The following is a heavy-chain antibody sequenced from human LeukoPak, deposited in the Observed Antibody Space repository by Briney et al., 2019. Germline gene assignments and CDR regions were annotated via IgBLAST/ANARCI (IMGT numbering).Heavy chain of an antibody. CDR2: INSGGSGT. V-gene: IGHV3-74*01. J-gene: IGHJ4*02. Sequence: PGGSLRLSCAASGFAFSSNWMHWVRQTPGKGLVWVSRINSGGSGTSYAASVEGRFTISRDNAKNTLYLQMNSLRVEDTAVYYRATSLGPLTEYWGQGTLVTVSS. CDR3: ATSLGPLTEY. CDR1: GFAFSSNW. D-gene: IGHD7-27*01.